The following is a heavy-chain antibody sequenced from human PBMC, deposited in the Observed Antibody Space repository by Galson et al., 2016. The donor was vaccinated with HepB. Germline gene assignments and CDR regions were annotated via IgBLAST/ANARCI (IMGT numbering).Heavy chain of an antibody. V-gene: IGHV3-23*01. CDR1: GFTFSSFA. CDR3: AKGGGSTWYISPHFVDP. CDR2: ISGRGDRI. J-gene: IGHJ5*02. D-gene: IGHD6-13*01. Sequence: SLRLSCAASGFTFSSFAMSWVRRVPGKGLEWVSAISGRGDRIRYAESVKGRFIISRDNSKNTFYLQMNSLRAEDTASYYCAKGGGSTWYISPHFVDPWGQGTLVTVSS.